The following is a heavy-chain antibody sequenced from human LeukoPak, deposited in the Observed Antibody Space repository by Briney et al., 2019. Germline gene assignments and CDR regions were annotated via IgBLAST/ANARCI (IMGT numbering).Heavy chain of an antibody. J-gene: IGHJ5*02. Sequence: SETLSLTCTVSGGSISSGGYYWSWIRQHPGKGLEWIGYIYYSGSTYYNPSLKSRVTISVGTSKNQFSLKLSSVTAADTAVYYCPRGGNKEQNWFDPWGQGTLVTVSS. CDR2: IYYSGST. D-gene: IGHD1-26*01. V-gene: IGHV4-31*03. CDR3: PRGGNKEQNWFDP. CDR1: GGSISSGGYY.